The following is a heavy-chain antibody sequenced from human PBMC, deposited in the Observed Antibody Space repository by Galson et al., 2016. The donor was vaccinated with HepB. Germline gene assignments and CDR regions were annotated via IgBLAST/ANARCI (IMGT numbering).Heavy chain of an antibody. CDR2: IYPGDSDT. V-gene: IGHV5-51*01. CDR3: ARRPPVTGRSGHYFDS. J-gene: IGHJ4*02. CDR1: GYTFTTYW. Sequence: QSGAEVKKPGGSLKISCKGSGYTFTTYWIGWVRQMPGKGLEWMGIIYPGDSDTRYSPSFQGQVTISADKSINTAYLQWSSLKASDSGIYYCARRPPVTGRSGHYFDSWGQGTLVTVSS. D-gene: IGHD4-11*01.